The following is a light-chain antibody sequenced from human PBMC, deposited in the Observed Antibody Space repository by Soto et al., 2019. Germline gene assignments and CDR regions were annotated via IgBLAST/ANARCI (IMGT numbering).Light chain of an antibody. CDR1: QSIDNRY. CDR2: GAS. CDR3: QQYGSSPPT. V-gene: IGKV3-20*01. Sequence: EIVLTQSPGTLSSSPGERATLSCRASQSIDNRYLAWYQQKPGQAPRLLIYGASSRAAGIPDRFSGSGSGTDFTLTISRLEPEDFAVYCCQQYGSSPPTFGQETKVEIK. J-gene: IGKJ1*01.